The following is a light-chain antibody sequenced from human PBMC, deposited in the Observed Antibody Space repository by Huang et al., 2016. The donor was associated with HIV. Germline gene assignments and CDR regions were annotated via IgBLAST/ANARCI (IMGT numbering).Light chain of an antibody. CDR2: TAS. J-gene: IGKJ1*01. Sequence: DIQMTQYPPSLSASVGDRVNFTCRADQNIGKSLNWDQKKLGKAPKLLIYTASTLEGGVPSMISGSGAGSLFMLKITNLKPEDFATYYCQHSFSVPRTFG. V-gene: IGKV1-39*01. CDR1: QNIGKS. CDR3: QHSFSVPRT.